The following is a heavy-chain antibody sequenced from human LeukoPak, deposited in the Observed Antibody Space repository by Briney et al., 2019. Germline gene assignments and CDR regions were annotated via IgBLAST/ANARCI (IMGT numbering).Heavy chain of an antibody. CDR3: ARTISEYYYYGMDV. V-gene: IGHV1-18*01. Sequence: ASVTVSCKASGYTFTSYGISWVRQAPGQGLEWMGWISAYNGNTNYAQKLQGRVTMTTDTSTSTAYMELRSLRSDDTAVYYCARTISEYYYYGMDVWGQGTTVTVSS. CDR2: ISAYNGNT. CDR1: GYTFTSYG. D-gene: IGHD6-6*01. J-gene: IGHJ6*02.